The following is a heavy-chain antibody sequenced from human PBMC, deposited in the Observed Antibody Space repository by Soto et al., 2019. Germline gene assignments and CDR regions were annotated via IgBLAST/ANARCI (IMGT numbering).Heavy chain of an antibody. J-gene: IGHJ4*02. CDR3: ARDYYDSSGYYALFDY. Sequence: GGSLRLSCAASGFTFSSYSMNWVRQAPGKGLEWVSYISSSSSTIYYADSVKGRFTISRDNAKNSLYLQMNSLRAEDTAVYYCARDYYDSSGYYALFDYWGQGTLVTVSS. D-gene: IGHD3-22*01. CDR1: GFTFSSYS. CDR2: ISSSSSTI. V-gene: IGHV3-48*01.